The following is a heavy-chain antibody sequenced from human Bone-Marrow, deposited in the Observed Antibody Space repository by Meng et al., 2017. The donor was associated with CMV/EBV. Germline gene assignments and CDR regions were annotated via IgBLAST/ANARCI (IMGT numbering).Heavy chain of an antibody. CDR3: ARSGGPSSYFDS. Sequence: VARRACGNKCTAYYRHWGRQDNGQGLEWMGWNKPTTGDTNYAQKFQGRGTMTRDTSITTAYIQVSSDDTAIYYCARSGGPSSYFDSWGQGTLVTVSS. D-gene: IGHD2-15*01. CDR1: GNKCTAYY. V-gene: IGHV1-2*02. CDR2: NKPTTGDT. J-gene: IGHJ4*02.